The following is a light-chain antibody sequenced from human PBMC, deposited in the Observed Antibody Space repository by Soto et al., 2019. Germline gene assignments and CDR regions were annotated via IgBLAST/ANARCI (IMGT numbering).Light chain of an antibody. V-gene: IGLV2-14*01. CDR1: SSDVGGNKY. CDR2: KVT. Sequence: QSALAQPTSVSGSPGQSITISCTGTSSDVGGNKYVSWYQQYPGKVPKLLINKVTNRPSGVSYRFSGSKSGNTASLTISALLAEDEADYFCASSTSDSLYVFGTGTKVTVL. CDR3: ASSTSDSLYV. J-gene: IGLJ1*01.